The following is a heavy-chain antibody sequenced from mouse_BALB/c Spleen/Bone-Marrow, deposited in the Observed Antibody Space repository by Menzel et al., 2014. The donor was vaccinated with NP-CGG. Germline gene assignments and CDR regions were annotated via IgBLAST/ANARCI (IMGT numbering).Heavy chain of an antibody. V-gene: IGHV1-63*02. CDR3: ARKDYGSNYPFAY. CDR2: IYPGGGYT. D-gene: IGHD1-1*01. CDR1: GYTSTNYW. Sequence: QVQLQQPGAELVRPGTSVKISCKASGYTSTNYWLGWVKQRPGHGLEWIGDIYPGGGYTNYNETFKGTATLTADTSSSTTYMQHSSLTSEDSAVYFCARKDYGSNYPFAYWGQGTLATVSA. J-gene: IGHJ3*01.